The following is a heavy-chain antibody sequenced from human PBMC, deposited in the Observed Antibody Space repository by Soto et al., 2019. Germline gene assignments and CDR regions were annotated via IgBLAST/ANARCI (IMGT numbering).Heavy chain of an antibody. J-gene: IGHJ6*02. CDR3: AKSRDGYSFYYFYVWTS. CDR1: GFTFSNFG. CDR2: ILYDGSNT. Sequence: QVQLVESGGGVVQPGRSLRLSCAASGFTFSNFGMHWVRQAPGKGLEWVAAILYDGSNTYYADSVKGRFTISRDNSKNTLYLEMNSLRAEDTAVYHCAKSRDGYSFYYFYVWTSGAKGPRSPSP. V-gene: IGHV3-30*18. D-gene: IGHD4-4*01.